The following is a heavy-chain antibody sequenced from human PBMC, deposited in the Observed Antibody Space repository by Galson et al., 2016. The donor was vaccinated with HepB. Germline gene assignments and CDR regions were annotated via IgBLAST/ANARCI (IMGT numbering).Heavy chain of an antibody. CDR2: IYPVDSDT. CDR3: ASGSITAATFDY. J-gene: IGHJ4*02. CDR1: GYRFTSLW. V-gene: IGHV5-51*01. D-gene: IGHD6-13*01. Sequence: QSGAEVKKPGESLKISCKGSGYRFTSLWIAWVRQMPGKGLEWMGIIYPVDSDTRYSPSFQGKVTISADTSITTAYLQWSSLRSSDTAIYYCASGSITAATFDYGGQGSLVTVSS.